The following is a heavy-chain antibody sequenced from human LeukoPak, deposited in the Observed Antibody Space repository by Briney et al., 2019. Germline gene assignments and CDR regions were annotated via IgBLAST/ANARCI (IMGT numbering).Heavy chain of an antibody. CDR2: FYTSEMT. D-gene: IGHD3-22*01. Sequence: SQTLSLSCTVSGDSISSGNNYWIWIRHPAGQGLVWIVRFYTSEMTYKPSLQSRVTISVDTSKNQSSLRLSSVTASDTAIYYCARSRSGCGFGNWFDPWGQGTLVTVSS. CDR3: ARSRSGCGFGNWFDP. V-gene: IGHV4-61*02. J-gene: IGHJ5*02. CDR1: GDSISSGNNY.